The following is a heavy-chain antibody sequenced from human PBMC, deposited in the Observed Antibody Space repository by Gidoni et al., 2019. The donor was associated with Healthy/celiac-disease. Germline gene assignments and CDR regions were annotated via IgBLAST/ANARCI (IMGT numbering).Heavy chain of an antibody. V-gene: IGHV5-51*01. CDR3: FLEWFLYDY. J-gene: IGHJ4*02. CDR2: IYPCDSDT. Sequence: EVQLVQSGAEGKKPGESLKISCKGAGYSFTGYWIGWLLQRPGKGLEWMGRIYPCDSDTRYRPSFQGQFTISAYKSISTAYLQLSSLKASDSSMYYCFLEWFLYDYWGQGPLVTVSS. D-gene: IGHD3-3*01. CDR1: GYSFTGYW.